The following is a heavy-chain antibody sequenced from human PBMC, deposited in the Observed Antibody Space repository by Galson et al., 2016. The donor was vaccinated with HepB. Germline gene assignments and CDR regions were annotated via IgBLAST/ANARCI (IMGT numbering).Heavy chain of an antibody. V-gene: IGHV4-31*03. CDR2: IYYSGST. D-gene: IGHD3-9*01. CDR3: SRVDRFYDISTGFNYYPMDV. CDR1: GGSVSSADHY. J-gene: IGHJ6*02. Sequence: TLSLTSTVSGGSVSSADHYWNWIRQRPGKGLEWIGYIYYSGSTYYNPSLQSRLSISVDTSKSQFSLKLGSVTAADTGIYYCSRVDRFYDISTGFNYYPMDVWGQGTTVTVSS.